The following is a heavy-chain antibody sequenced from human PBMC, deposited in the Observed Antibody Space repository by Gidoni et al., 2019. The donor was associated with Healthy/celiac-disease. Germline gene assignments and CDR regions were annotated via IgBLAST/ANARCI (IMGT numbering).Heavy chain of an antibody. CDR1: GYTFTGYY. V-gene: IGHV1-2*02. Sequence: QVQLVQSGAEVKKPGASVKVSCKAPGYTFTGYYMHWVRQAPGQGLEWMGWITPTSGGTNYAQKFQGRVTMTRDTSISTAYMELSRLRSDDTAVYYCARAIGYYYDSSGYYDYWGQGTLVTVSS. J-gene: IGHJ4*02. D-gene: IGHD3-22*01. CDR2: ITPTSGGT. CDR3: ARAIGYYYDSSGYYDY.